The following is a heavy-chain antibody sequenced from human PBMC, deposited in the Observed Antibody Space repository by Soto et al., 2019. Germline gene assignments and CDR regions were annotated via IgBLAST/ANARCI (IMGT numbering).Heavy chain of an antibody. Sequence: QVQLVESGGGVVQPGRSLRLSCAASGFTFSTYAMHWVRQAPGKGLEWVAVISSDGSNKYYADSVKGRFTSSRDNSKNTLYLQMNSVSAEDTAVYYCARDKSPYSSGWHNRHFAYWGQGTLVTVSS. V-gene: IGHV3-30-3*01. D-gene: IGHD6-19*01. CDR2: ISSDGSNK. CDR1: GFTFSTYA. CDR3: ARDKSPYSSGWHNRHFAY. J-gene: IGHJ4*02.